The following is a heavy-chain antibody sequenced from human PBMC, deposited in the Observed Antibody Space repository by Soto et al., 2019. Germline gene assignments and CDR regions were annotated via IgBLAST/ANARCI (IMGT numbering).Heavy chain of an antibody. CDR1: GYTFTSCY. Sequence: ASVNVSCKSSGYTFTSCYINWGRQATGQGLEWMGWMNPNSGNTGYAQKFQGRVTMTRNTSISTVYMELSSLRSEDTAMYYCASPLNPGITYGMDVWGQGTTVTVSS. V-gene: IGHV1-8*01. J-gene: IGHJ6*02. CDR3: ASPLNPGITYGMDV. D-gene: IGHD6-13*01. CDR2: MNPNSGNT.